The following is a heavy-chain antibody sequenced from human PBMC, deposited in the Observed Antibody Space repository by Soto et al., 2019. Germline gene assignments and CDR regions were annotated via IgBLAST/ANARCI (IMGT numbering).Heavy chain of an antibody. J-gene: IGHJ4*02. CDR3: AKDGQFDWLSVF. CDR2: ISDSGDST. Sequence: EVQLLESGGGLVQPGGSLRLSCAASGFTFSTYAMSWVRQAPGKGLGWVSSISDSGDSTYYADSVKGRFTISRDNSKNTLYLQMNSLRVEDTAVYYCAKDGQFDWLSVFWGQGTLVTVSS. V-gene: IGHV3-23*01. D-gene: IGHD3-9*01. CDR1: GFTFSTYA.